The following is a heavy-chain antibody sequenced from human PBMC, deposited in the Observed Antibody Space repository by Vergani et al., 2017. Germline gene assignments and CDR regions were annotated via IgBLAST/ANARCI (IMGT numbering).Heavy chain of an antibody. CDR2: IYYSGST. J-gene: IGHJ4*02. V-gene: IGHV4-31*03. Sequence: QVQLQESGPGLVKPSQTLSLTCTVSGGSISSGGYYWSWIRQHPGKGLEWIGYIYYSGSTYYNPSLKSRVTISVDRSKNQFSLKLSSVTAADTAVYYCARVQVVRGVIRCPFDYGSQGTLVTVSS. CDR3: ARVQVVRGVIRCPFDY. CDR1: GGSISSGGYY. D-gene: IGHD3-10*01.